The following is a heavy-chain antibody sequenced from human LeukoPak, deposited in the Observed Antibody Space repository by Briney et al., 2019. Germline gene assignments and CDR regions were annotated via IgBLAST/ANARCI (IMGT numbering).Heavy chain of an antibody. CDR3: ARVKSSIPTYYYYGMDV. CDR1: GYTFTGYY. D-gene: IGHD2-2*01. V-gene: IGHV1-2*02. J-gene: IGHJ6*02. Sequence: GASVKVSCKASGYTFTGYYMLWVRQAPGQGLEWMGWINPNSGGTNYAQKFQGRVTMTRDTSISTAYMELSRLRSDDTAVYYCARVKSSIPTYYYYGMDVWGQGTTVTVSS. CDR2: INPNSGGT.